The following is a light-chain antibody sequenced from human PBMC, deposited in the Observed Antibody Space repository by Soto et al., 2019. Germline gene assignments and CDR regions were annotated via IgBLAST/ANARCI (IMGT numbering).Light chain of an antibody. Sequence: SYELTQPPSVSVAQGQTASITCGGHNIGSNSVHWYQQKPGQAPVLVVYDDSDRPSGIPERFSGSNSGNTATLTISRVEAGDEADYYCQVWDKSSDHPGVFGAGTKLTVL. CDR3: QVWDKSSDHPGV. J-gene: IGLJ2*01. CDR2: DDS. V-gene: IGLV3-21*02. CDR1: NIGSNS.